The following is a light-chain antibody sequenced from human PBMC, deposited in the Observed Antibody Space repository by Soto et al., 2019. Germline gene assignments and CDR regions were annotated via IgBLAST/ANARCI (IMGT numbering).Light chain of an antibody. V-gene: IGKV3D-20*02. J-gene: IGKJ5*01. CDR1: QTVRNNY. CDR3: QQGQYWPPIT. Sequence: EFVLPQPQGTMSLSPVEIATLSCRASQTVRNNYLAWYQQKPGQAPRLLIYDAYSRATGIPDRFSGVGSGTDFTLTISSLETEDFAIYYCQQGQYWPPITFGQGTRLEIK. CDR2: DAY.